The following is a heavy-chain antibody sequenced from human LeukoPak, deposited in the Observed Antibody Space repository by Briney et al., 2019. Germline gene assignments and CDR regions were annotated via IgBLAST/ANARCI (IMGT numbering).Heavy chain of an antibody. J-gene: IGHJ6*02. D-gene: IGHD4-11*01. V-gene: IGHV4-4*07. CDR1: GGSISSYY. Sequence: SETLSLTCTVSGGSISSYYWSWIRQPAGKGLEWIGRIYTSGSTNYNPSLKSRVTMSVDTSKNQFSLKLSSVTAADTAVYYCARDLVDHSHPPADYGMDVWGQGTTVTVSS. CDR2: IYTSGST. CDR3: ARDLVDHSHPPADYGMDV.